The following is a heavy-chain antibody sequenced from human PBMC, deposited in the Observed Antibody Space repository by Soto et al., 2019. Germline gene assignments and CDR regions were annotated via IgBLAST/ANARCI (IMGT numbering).Heavy chain of an antibody. D-gene: IGHD2-21*01. V-gene: IGHV2-5*02. CDR3: AHKGPVDWPIQY. CDR2: IYWDDSK. CDR1: GFSLSTSGVG. Sequence: QITLKESGPTLVRPTQTLTLTCAFSGFSLSTSGVGVGWIRQPPGKAVEWLAVIYWDDSKNYSPSLRSRLTTTTATSKNQLVLTMTNIEPLDAGTYYGAHKGPVDWPIQYWGPGTLVTVSS. J-gene: IGHJ4*02.